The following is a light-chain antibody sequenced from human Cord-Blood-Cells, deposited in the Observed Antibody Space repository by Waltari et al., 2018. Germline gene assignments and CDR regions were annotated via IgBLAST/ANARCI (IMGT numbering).Light chain of an antibody. Sequence: DIKMTQSPSSLSASVGDRVTITCRASQSISSYLNWYQQKPGKAPKLLIYAASSLQSGVPSRFSGSGSGTDFTLTISSLQPADFATYYCQQSYSTPRTFGQGTKVEIK. CDR2: AAS. CDR1: QSISSY. J-gene: IGKJ1*01. V-gene: IGKV1-39*01. CDR3: QQSYSTPRT.